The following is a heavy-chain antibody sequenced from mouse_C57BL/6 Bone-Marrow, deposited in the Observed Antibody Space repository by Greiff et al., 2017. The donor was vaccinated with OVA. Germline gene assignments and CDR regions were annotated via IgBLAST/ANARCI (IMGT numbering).Heavy chain of an antibody. CDR1: GYAFSSSW. CDR3: ARRGYGYFDY. CDR2: IYPGDGDT. D-gene: IGHD2-2*01. J-gene: IGHJ2*01. V-gene: IGHV1-82*01. Sequence: QVQLKESGPELVKPGASVKISCKASGYAFSSSWMNWVKQRPGKGLEWIGRIYPGDGDTNYNGKFKGKATLTADKSSSTAYMQLSSLTSEDSAVYFCARRGYGYFDYWGQGTTLTVSS.